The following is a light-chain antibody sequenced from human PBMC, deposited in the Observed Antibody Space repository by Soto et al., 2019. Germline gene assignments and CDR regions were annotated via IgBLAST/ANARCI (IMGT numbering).Light chain of an antibody. J-gene: IGKJ3*01. Sequence: DIVMTQSPDSLAVSLGERATINCKSSQSVFYSPKNKNYLAWYQQKPGQPPKLLIYWASTRESGVLDRFSGSGSGTDFTLTISSLQAEDVAVYYCQQYYATPLTFGPGTKVDIK. CDR2: WAS. V-gene: IGKV4-1*01. CDR3: QQYYATPLT. CDR1: QSVFYSPKNKNY.